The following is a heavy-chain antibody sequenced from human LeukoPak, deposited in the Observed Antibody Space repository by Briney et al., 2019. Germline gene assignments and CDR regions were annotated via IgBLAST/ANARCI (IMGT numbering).Heavy chain of an antibody. D-gene: IGHD1-26*01. J-gene: IGHJ4*02. Sequence: GGSLRLSCTASGCTFSSYSMNWIRQAPGKGLEWVAVISYDGSNKYYADSVKGRFTISRDNSKNTLYLQMNGLRAEDTAVYYCEKERAATWKQRYPYWGQGTLVTVSS. CDR2: ISYDGSNK. CDR1: GCTFSSYS. CDR3: EKERAATWKQRYPY. V-gene: IGHV3-30*04.